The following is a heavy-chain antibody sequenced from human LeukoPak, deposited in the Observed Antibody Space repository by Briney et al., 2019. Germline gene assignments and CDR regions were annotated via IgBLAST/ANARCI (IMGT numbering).Heavy chain of an antibody. CDR2: FDPEDGET. Sequence: ASVKVSCKVSGYTLTELSMHWVRQAPGKGLEWMGGFDPEDGETIYAQKFQGRVTMTEDTSTDTAYMELNSLRSEDTAVYYCATLPRYCSGGSCSDYWGQGTLVTVSS. J-gene: IGHJ4*02. CDR3: ATLPRYCSGGSCSDY. CDR1: GYTLTELS. D-gene: IGHD2-15*01. V-gene: IGHV1-24*01.